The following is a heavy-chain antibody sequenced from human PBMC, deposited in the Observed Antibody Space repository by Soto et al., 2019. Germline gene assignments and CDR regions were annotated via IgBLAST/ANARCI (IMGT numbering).Heavy chain of an antibody. CDR1: GYTFSSYA. V-gene: IGHV1-3*01. CDR3: ARSLIMITFGGVIEGLDY. Sequence: ASVKVSCKASGYTFSSYAMHWVRQAPGQRLEWMGWINAGNGKTKYSQIFQGRVTITRDTSASTAYMELSSLRSEDTAVYYCARSLIMITFGGVIEGLDYWGQGTLVTVSS. D-gene: IGHD3-16*01. CDR2: INAGNGKT. J-gene: IGHJ4*02.